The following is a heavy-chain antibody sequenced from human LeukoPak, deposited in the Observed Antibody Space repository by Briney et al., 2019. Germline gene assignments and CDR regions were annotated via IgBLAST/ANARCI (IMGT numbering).Heavy chain of an antibody. V-gene: IGHV3-23*01. Sequence: GGSLRLSCAASGFTFSSYAMSWVRQAPGKGLEWVSSISGSGDSTYYADSVKGWFTISRDNSKNTLFLQMNSLRAEDTAVYHCAKRGSSSSAFRSDYWGQGTLVTVSS. CDR3: AKRGSSSSAFRSDY. J-gene: IGHJ4*02. D-gene: IGHD6-6*01. CDR2: ISGSGDST. CDR1: GFTFSSYA.